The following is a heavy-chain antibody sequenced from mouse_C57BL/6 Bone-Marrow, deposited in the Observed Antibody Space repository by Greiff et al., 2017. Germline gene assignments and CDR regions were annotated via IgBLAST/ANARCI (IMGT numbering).Heavy chain of an antibody. D-gene: IGHD1-1*01. V-gene: IGHV1-64*01. CDR1: GYTFTSYW. CDR2: IHPNSGST. CDR3: ARDSTTGVAEV. J-gene: IGHJ1*03. Sequence: VQLQQPGAELVKPGASVKLSCKASGYTFTSYWMHWVKQRPGQGLEWIGMIHPNSGSTNYNEKFKSKATLTVDKSSSTAYMQLSSLTSEDSAVYYWARDSTTGVAEVWGRGTTGTVAS.